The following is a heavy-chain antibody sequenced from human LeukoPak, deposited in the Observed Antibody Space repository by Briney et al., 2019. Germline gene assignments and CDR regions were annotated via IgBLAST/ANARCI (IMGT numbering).Heavy chain of an antibody. CDR3: ARDYQGVTGGFDP. CDR1: GGTFSSYA. Sequence: SVKVSCKASGGTFSSYAISWVRQAPGQGLEWMGGIIPIFGTANYAQKLQGRVTITADKSTSTAYMELSSLRSEDTAVYYCARDYQGVTGGFDPWGQGTVVTVSS. J-gene: IGHJ5*02. D-gene: IGHD3-10*01. CDR2: IIPIFGTA. V-gene: IGHV1-69*06.